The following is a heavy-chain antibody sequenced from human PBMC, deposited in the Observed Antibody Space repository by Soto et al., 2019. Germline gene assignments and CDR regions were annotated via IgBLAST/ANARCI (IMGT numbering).Heavy chain of an antibody. CDR1: GITVNSNY. V-gene: IGHV3-66*01. J-gene: IGHJ4*02. Sequence: EVQLVESGGGLVQPGGSLRISCAASGITVNSNYMSWVRQAPGKGLEWVSVIYSGGSTYYADSVKGRFTISRDNSKNTLYLQMNSLRAEDTAVYYCTNSGWSFDYWGQGTLVTVSS. CDR2: IYSGGST. D-gene: IGHD6-19*01. CDR3: TNSGWSFDY.